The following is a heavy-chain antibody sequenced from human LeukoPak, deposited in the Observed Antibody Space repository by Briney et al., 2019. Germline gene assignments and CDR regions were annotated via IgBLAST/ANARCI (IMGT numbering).Heavy chain of an antibody. D-gene: IGHD3-16*01. CDR2: ISSSGSTI. Sequence: PGGSLRLSCAASGFTFSSYEMNWVRQAPGKGLEWVSYISSSGSTIYYADSVKGRVTISRDHAKNSLYLQMNSLRAADTAVYYCARDFRRFDLPDYWGQGPLVTVSS. J-gene: IGHJ4*02. CDR3: ARDFRRFDLPDY. V-gene: IGHV3-48*03. CDR1: GFTFSSYE.